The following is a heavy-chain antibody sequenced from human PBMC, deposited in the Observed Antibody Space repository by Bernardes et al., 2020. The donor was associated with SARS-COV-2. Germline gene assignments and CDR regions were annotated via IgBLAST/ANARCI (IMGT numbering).Heavy chain of an antibody. CDR1: GFTFSGSA. CDR2: IRSKANNYST. CDR3: TSRTTVTTGGAFDI. J-gene: IGHJ3*02. V-gene: IGHV3-73*01. Sequence: GGSLRLSCAASGFTFSGSAMHWVRQASGKGLEWVGRIRSKANNYSTAYAASVRGRFTISRDDSKNTAYLQMNSLKTEDTAVYYCTSRTTVTTGGAFDIWGQGTMVTVSS. D-gene: IGHD4-17*01.